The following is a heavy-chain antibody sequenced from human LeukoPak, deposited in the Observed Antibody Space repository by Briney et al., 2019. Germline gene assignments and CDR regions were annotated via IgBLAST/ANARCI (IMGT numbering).Heavy chain of an antibody. V-gene: IGHV4-59*01. CDR2: IRYSGSS. CDR3: ARYGLHYYFXL. Sequence: SETLSLTCTVFGGSISTYYWSWIRQPPGKGLEWIGYIRYSGSSNYNPSLKSRLTISVDTSKNQFSLKLSSVTAADTAVYFCARYGLHYYFXLWGRGTLVTVSS. CDR1: GGSISTYY. D-gene: IGHD3-10*01. J-gene: IGHJ2*01.